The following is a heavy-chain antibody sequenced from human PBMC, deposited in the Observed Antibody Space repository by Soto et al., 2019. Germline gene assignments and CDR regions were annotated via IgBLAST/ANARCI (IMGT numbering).Heavy chain of an antibody. CDR2: ISSSSSYI. Sequence: LRLSCAASGFTFSSYSMNWARQAPGKGLEWVSSISSSSSYIYYADSVKGRFTISRDNAKNSLYLQMNSLRAEDTAVYYCARDRKYCSGGSCYYYYMDVWGKGTTVTVSS. CDR1: GFTFSSYS. CDR3: ARDRKYCSGGSCYYYYMDV. V-gene: IGHV3-21*01. D-gene: IGHD2-15*01. J-gene: IGHJ6*03.